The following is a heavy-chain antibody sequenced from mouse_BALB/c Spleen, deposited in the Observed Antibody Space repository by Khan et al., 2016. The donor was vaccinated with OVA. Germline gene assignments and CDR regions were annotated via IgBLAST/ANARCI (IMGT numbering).Heavy chain of an antibody. V-gene: IGHV1-63*02. Sequence: VQLQQSGAELVRPGTSVKMSCKAAGYTFTNYWIGWVKQRPGHGLEWIGDTYPGGGYTNYNEKFKGKATLTADTSSSTAYMQLSGLPSEDSAIYYWARRGAARATWDYFDYWGQGTTLPVSS. D-gene: IGHD3-1*01. CDR3: ARRGAARATWDYFDY. J-gene: IGHJ2*01. CDR2: TYPGGGYT. CDR1: GYTFTNYW.